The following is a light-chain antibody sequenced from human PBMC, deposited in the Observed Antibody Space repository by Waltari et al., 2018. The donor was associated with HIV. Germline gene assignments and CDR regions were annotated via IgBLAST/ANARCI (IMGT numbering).Light chain of an antibody. Sequence: EVVMTQSRPTLSVSPGESATLSCRASQSVTTKLAGYQQKPGQAPRLLIYGASTRATGVPARFSGGGSGTEFTLTISSLQSEDFAVYYCLQYNNWPPWTFGQGTKVEIK. CDR2: GAS. CDR1: QSVTTK. J-gene: IGKJ1*01. V-gene: IGKV3-15*01. CDR3: LQYNNWPPWT.